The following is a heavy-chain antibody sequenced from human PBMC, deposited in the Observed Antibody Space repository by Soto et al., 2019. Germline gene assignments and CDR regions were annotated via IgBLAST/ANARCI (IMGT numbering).Heavy chain of an antibody. V-gene: IGHV4-59*01. Sequence: SETLSLTCTVSGGSISSYYWSWIRQPPGKGLEWIGYIYYSGSTNYNPSLKSRVTISVDTSKNQFSLKLSSVTAADTAVYYCARDKTYVYYDFWSGYSWFDPWGQGTLVTVSS. CDR2: IYYSGST. CDR3: ARDKTYVYYDFWSGYSWFDP. D-gene: IGHD3-3*01. J-gene: IGHJ5*02. CDR1: GGSISSYY.